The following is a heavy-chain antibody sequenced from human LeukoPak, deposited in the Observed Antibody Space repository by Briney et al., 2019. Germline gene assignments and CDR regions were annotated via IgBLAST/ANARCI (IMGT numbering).Heavy chain of an antibody. Sequence: GAAVKVSCKASGYTFIRYYIHWVRQAPGQGLEWMGIVNPSGDSTNYAQKFQGRVTMTRDTSTSTVYMELSSLRSEDTAVYYCARWTTTYLDYWGQGTLVTVPS. D-gene: IGHD3/OR15-3a*01. V-gene: IGHV1-46*01. J-gene: IGHJ4*02. CDR3: ARWTTTYLDY. CDR1: GYTFIRYY. CDR2: VNPSGDST.